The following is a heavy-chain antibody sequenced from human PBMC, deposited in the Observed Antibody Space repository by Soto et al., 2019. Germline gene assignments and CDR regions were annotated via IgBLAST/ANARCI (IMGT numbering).Heavy chain of an antibody. CDR3: AKADGEQWLIPHLDN. V-gene: IGHV3-23*01. CDR1: GFNFKKKFA. D-gene: IGHD6-19*01. J-gene: IGHJ4*02. Sequence: EVQLLESGGGVVQPGGSLRLSCVASGFNFKKKFAMAWVRQAPGEGLEWVSGISCCGGSTSYADSVKGRFSTARDDSKNTLSLQMNGLRVEDTAQYFCAKADGEQWLIPHLDNWGQGTLVTVS. CDR2: ISCCGGST.